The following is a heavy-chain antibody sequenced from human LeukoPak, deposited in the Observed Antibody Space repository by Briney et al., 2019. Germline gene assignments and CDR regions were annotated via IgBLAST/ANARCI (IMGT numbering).Heavy chain of an antibody. V-gene: IGHV4-59*01. J-gene: IGHJ4*02. D-gene: IGHD4-17*01. CDR1: GGSISSYY. CDR3: ARDDGDYGGYYFDY. CDR2: IYYSGST. Sequence: KSSETLSLTCTVSGGSISSYYWSWIRQPPGKGLEWIGYIYYSGSTNYNPSLKSRVTISVDTSKNQFSLKLSSVTAADTAVYYCARDDGDYGGYYFDYWGQGTLVTVSS.